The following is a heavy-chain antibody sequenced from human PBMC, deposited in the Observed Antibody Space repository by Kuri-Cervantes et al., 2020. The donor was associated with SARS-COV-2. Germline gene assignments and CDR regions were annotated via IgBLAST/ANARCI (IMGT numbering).Heavy chain of an antibody. Sequence: LRLSCTVSGGSLSGGDYYWTWVRQPPGKGLEWIGNVYYSGRAFYNPSLKSRVTMSLDMSKSQFSLKLTSVTAADTAVYYCARDSRSSYQVLLDHYFYSYMDVWDKGTTVTVSS. CDR2: VYYSGRA. J-gene: IGHJ6*03. V-gene: IGHV4-30-4*08. CDR1: GGSLSGGDYY. CDR3: ARDSRSSYQVLLDHYFYSYMDV. D-gene: IGHD1-1*01.